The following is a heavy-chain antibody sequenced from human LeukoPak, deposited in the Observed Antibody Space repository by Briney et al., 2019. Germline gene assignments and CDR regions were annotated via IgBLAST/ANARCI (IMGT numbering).Heavy chain of an antibody. CDR1: GGSISSYY. D-gene: IGHD6-19*01. CDR2: IYYSGST. CDR3: ARALQWLNRNYFDY. Sequence: SETLSLTCTVSGGSISSYYWSWIRQPPGKGLEWIGYIYYSGSTNYNPSLKSRVTISVDTSKNQFSLKLSSVTAADTAVYYCARALQWLNRNYFDYWGQGTLVTVSS. V-gene: IGHV4-59*01. J-gene: IGHJ4*02.